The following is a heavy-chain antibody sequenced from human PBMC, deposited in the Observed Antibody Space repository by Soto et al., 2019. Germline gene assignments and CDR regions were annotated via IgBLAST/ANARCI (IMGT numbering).Heavy chain of an antibody. J-gene: IGHJ6*02. CDR2: ISSSSSYI. V-gene: IGHV3-21*01. CDR3: AKDLDVVMVLSATRGLDV. D-gene: IGHD2-15*01. CDR1: GFTFSSYS. Sequence: AGSLRLSCAASGFTFSSYSMNWVRQAPGKGLEWVSSISSSSSYIYYADSVRGRFTLSRDNSKNTLSLQMISLRPEDTGVYYCAKDLDVVMVLSATRGLDVWGQGTTVTVSS.